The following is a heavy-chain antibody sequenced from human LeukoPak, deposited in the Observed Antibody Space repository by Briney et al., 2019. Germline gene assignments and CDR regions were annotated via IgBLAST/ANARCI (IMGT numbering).Heavy chain of an antibody. J-gene: IGHJ5*02. CDR3: TREVRSAWASFDP. CDR2: TYYRSKWYN. Sequence: SQTLSLTCVISGDSVSRNSVAWNWIRQSPSRGLEWLGRTYYRSKWYNDYAVSVKSRITINPDTSKNQFSLQLNSVTPEDTAVYYCTREVRSAWASFDPWGQGTLVIVSS. D-gene: IGHD1-26*01. V-gene: IGHV6-1*01. CDR1: GDSVSRNSVA.